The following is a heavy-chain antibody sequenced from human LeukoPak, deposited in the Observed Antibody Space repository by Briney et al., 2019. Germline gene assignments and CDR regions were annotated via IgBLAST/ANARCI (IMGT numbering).Heavy chain of an antibody. CDR2: ISSSGSTI. J-gene: IGHJ6*03. V-gene: IGHV3-48*03. Sequence: GGSLRLSCAASGFTFSSYEVNWVRQAPGKGLEWVSYISSSGSTIYYTDSVKGRFTISRDNAKNSLYLQMNSLRAEDTAAYYCAGGLAAAHYYYYMDVWGKGTMVTV. CDR1: GFTFSSYE. CDR3: AGGLAAAHYYYYMDV. D-gene: IGHD6-13*01.